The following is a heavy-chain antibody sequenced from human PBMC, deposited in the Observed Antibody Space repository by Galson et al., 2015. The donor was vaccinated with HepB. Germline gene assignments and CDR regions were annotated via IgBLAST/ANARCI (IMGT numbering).Heavy chain of an antibody. D-gene: IGHD3-22*01. Sequence: SLRLSCAASGFTFSSYAMSWVRQAPGKGLEWVSAISGSGGNTYYADSVKGRFTISRDNSKNTLYLQMNSLRAEDTAVYYCAKAHSSGYYENFDYWGQGTLVAVSS. CDR2: ISGSGGNT. CDR1: GFTFSSYA. J-gene: IGHJ4*02. CDR3: AKAHSSGYYENFDY. V-gene: IGHV3-23*01.